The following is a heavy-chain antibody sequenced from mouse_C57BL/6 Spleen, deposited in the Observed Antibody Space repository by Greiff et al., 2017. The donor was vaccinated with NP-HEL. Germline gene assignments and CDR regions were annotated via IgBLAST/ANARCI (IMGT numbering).Heavy chain of an antibody. V-gene: IGHV1-42*01. CDR2: INPSTGGT. J-gene: IGHJ2*01. CDR1: GYSFTGYY. Sequence: EVKLMESGPELVKPGASVKISCKASGYSFTGYYMNWVKQSPEKSLEWIGEINPSTGGTTYNQKFKAKATLTVDKSSSTAYMQLKSLTSEDSAVYYCARSLYYYGSSYFDYWGQGTTLTVSS. D-gene: IGHD1-1*01. CDR3: ARSLYYYGSSYFDY.